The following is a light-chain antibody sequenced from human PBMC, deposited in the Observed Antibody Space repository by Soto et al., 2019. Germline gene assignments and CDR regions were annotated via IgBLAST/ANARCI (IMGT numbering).Light chain of an antibody. CDR2: AAS. CDR3: QQYYSFPPA. CDR1: QGISSY. Sequence: VIWMTQSPSLLSASTGDRVTISRRMSQGISSYLALYQQKPGKAPELLTYAASTLQGGVPSRFSGSGSGTDFTLTISCLQSEDFATYYCQQYYSFPPAFGQGTKVDI. V-gene: IGKV1D-8*01. J-gene: IGKJ1*01.